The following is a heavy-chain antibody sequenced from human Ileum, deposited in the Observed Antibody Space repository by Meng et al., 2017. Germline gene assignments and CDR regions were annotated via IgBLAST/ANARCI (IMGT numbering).Heavy chain of an antibody. CDR1: GFTLRSYE. CDR2: ISRSGSMI. J-gene: IGHJ3*02. Sequence: GESLKISCAASGFTLRSYEVSWVRQAPGKGLEFISYISRSGSMIYYAESLKGRFTVSRDNAKESVFLEMNSLRAEDTAVYYCAREKVELGEAFDMWGRGTMVTVSS. D-gene: IGHD3-16*01. V-gene: IGHV3-48*03. CDR3: AREKVELGEAFDM.